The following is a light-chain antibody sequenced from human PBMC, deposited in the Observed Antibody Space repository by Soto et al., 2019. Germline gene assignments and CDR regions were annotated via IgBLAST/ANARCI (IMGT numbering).Light chain of an antibody. CDR2: SAS. J-gene: IGKJ4*01. V-gene: IGKV3-15*01. CDR1: QFVXTX. CDR3: QXXNNWPPLT. Sequence: EVVMTQSPATLSVSPGERATLSCRASQFVXTXXAWYQQKPGQAPRLLIYSASTRATGIPARFSGSGSGTXFXXXXXXXXXXXXAVYYCQXXNNWPPLTFGGGTKVEIK.